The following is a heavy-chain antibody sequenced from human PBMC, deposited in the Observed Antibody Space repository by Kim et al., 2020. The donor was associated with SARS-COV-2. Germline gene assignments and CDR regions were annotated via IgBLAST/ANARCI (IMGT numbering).Heavy chain of an antibody. Sequence: GGSLRLSCAASGFTFSSYSMNWVRQAPGKGLEWVSSISSSSSYIYYADSVKGRFTISRDNAKNSLYLQMNSLRAEDTAVYYCARWRVRDVVVVAAIWYFDLWGRGTLVTVSS. CDR1: GFTFSSYS. CDR2: ISSSSSYI. D-gene: IGHD2-15*01. J-gene: IGHJ2*01. CDR3: ARWRVRDVVVVAAIWYFDL. V-gene: IGHV3-21*01.